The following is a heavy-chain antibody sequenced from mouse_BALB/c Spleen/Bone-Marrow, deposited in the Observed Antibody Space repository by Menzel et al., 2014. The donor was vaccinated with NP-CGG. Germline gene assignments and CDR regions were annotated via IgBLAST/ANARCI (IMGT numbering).Heavy chain of an antibody. CDR3: AGGRGYFDY. Sequence: VQLQQSGAELVKPGASVKLSCKASGYTFTSYWMHWVKQRPGQGLEWIGEINPSNGRTNYNEKFKSKATLTVDESSSTAYMQLSSLTSEDSAVYYCAGGRGYFDYWGQGTTLTVSS. J-gene: IGHJ2*01. CDR1: GYTFTSYW. CDR2: INPSNGRT. V-gene: IGHV1S81*02. D-gene: IGHD3-3*01.